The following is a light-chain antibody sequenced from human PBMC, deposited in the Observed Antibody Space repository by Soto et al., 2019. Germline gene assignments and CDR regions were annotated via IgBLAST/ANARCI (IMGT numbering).Light chain of an antibody. V-gene: IGKV3-20*01. CDR3: QQCGPSLKYT. CDR2: GAS. Sequence: EVVLTQSPDTLSLSPGERATLSCRASQAVTGNYLACYQQKPGQAPRLLIYGASNRATGIADRFSGSGSGTDFTLTISRLEPEDFAVYYCQQCGPSLKYTFGQGTKLEIK. J-gene: IGKJ2*01. CDR1: QAVTGNY.